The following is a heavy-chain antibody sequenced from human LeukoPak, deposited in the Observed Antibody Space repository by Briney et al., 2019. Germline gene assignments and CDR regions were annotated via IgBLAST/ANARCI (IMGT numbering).Heavy chain of an antibody. J-gene: IGHJ4*02. CDR2: ISGSGGST. CDR1: GFTFSSYA. V-gene: IGHV3-23*01. Sequence: GGSLRLSCAASGFTFSSYAMSWVRQAPGKGLEWVSAISGSGGSTYYADSVKGRFTISRDNAKNSLYLQMNSLRAEDTAVYYCARDCGGGGFDYWGQGTLVTVSS. D-gene: IGHD2-21*01. CDR3: ARDCGGGGFDY.